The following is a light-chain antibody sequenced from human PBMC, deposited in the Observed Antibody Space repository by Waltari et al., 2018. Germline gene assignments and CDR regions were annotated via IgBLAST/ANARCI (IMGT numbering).Light chain of an antibody. Sequence: DIQMTQSPSSLPASVGDRDTITCRASLGIRNSLAWYQQKPGKAPKLLLYAASKSESGVPSRFSGSRSGTDYTLTISSLQPEDCATYYCQQYYTTPSITFGQGTRVEIK. J-gene: IGKJ5*01. CDR2: AAS. CDR1: LGIRNS. V-gene: IGKV1-NL1*01. CDR3: QQYYTTPSIT.